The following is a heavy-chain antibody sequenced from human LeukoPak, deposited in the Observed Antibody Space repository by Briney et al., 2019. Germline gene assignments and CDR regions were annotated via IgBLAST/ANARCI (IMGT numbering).Heavy chain of an antibody. CDR2: IWYDGSNK. CDR3: ARDLTYMALDY. CDR1: GFTFSSYG. Sequence: PGRSLRLSCAAPGFTFSSYGMHWVRQAPGKGLEWVAVIWYDGSNKYYADSVKGRFTISRDNSKNTLYLQMNSLRAEDTAVYYCARDLTYMALDYWGQGTLVTVSS. D-gene: IGHD3-16*01. J-gene: IGHJ4*02. V-gene: IGHV3-33*01.